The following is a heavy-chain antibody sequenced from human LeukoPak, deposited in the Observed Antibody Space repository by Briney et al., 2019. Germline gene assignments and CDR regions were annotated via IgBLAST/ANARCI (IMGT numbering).Heavy chain of an antibody. D-gene: IGHD5-12*01. J-gene: IGHJ4*02. V-gene: IGHV1-2*02. Sequence: ASVKVSCKASGYTFTGYYMHWVRQAPGQGLEWMGWINPNSGGTNYAQKFQGRVTMTRDTSISTAYMELSRLRSDDAAVYYCADSGYDSGYFDYWGQGTLVTVSS. CDR3: ADSGYDSGYFDY. CDR1: GYTFTGYY. CDR2: INPNSGGT.